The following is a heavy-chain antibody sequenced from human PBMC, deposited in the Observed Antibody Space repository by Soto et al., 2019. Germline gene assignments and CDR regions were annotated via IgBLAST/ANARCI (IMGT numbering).Heavy chain of an antibody. J-gene: IGHJ6*02. CDR2: INHSGST. CDR3: ARGGRTTGGYYYYYYGMDV. D-gene: IGHD4-17*01. Sequence: PSETLSLTCAVYGGSFSGYYWSWIRQPPGKGLEWIGEINHSGSTNYNPSLKSRVTISVDTSKNQFSLKLSSVTAADTAVYYCARGGRTTGGYYYYYYGMDVWGQGTTVTVSS. V-gene: IGHV4-34*01. CDR1: GGSFSGYY.